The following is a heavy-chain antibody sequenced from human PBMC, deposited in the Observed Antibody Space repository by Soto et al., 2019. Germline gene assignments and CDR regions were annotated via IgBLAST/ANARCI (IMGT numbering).Heavy chain of an antibody. CDR3: AKTIVAASGYYFDH. Sequence: QVQLVESGGGLVKPGGSLRLACAASGFSFGDSYMSWVRQAPGKGLEWLSYISGGSSYTNYAHSVKGRFTISRDNAKRSLYLEMNSLRADDTAVYYCAKTIVAASGYYFDHWGQGNLVTVSS. D-gene: IGHD2-21*01. V-gene: IGHV3-11*06. CDR2: ISGGSSYT. J-gene: IGHJ4*02. CDR1: GFSFGDSY.